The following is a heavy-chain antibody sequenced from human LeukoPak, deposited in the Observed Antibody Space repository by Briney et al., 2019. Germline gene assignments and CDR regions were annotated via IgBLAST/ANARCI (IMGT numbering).Heavy chain of an antibody. J-gene: IGHJ4*02. Sequence: ASVKVSCKTSGYTFSEYYIYWVRQAPGQGLEWMGWISAYNGNTRYAQNLQGRVTLTTDTSTSTAYMEVRSLRSDDTAVYYCARAQTTGFGESLHYWGQGTLVTVSS. D-gene: IGHD3-10*01. CDR1: GYTFSEYY. CDR3: ARAQTTGFGESLHY. CDR2: ISAYNGNT. V-gene: IGHV1-18*01.